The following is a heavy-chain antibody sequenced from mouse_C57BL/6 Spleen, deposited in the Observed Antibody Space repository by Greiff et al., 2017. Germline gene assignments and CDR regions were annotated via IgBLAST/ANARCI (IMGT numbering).Heavy chain of an antibody. V-gene: IGHV1-82*01. CDR3: ARAQLRGYYFDY. CDR2: IYPGDGDT. D-gene: IGHD3-2*02. Sequence: VQLQQSGPELVKPGASVKISCKASGYAFSSSWMNWVKQRPGKGLEWIGRIYPGDGDTNYNGKFKGKATLTADKSSRTAYMQLSSLTSEDSAVYFCARAQLRGYYFDYWGQGTTLTVSS. J-gene: IGHJ2*01. CDR1: GYAFSSSW.